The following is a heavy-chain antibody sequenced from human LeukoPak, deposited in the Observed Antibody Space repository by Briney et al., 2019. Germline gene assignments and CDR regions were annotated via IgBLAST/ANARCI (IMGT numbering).Heavy chain of an antibody. Sequence: SETLSLTCTVSGGSTSSYYWSWIRQPPGKGLEWIGYIYYSGSTSYNPSLNSRVTISLDTSKNQFSLNLSSVTAADTAVYYCARRESSGFFDYWGQGTLVTVSS. V-gene: IGHV4-59*08. D-gene: IGHD6-19*01. CDR2: IYYSGST. CDR1: GGSTSSYY. CDR3: ARRESSGFFDY. J-gene: IGHJ4*02.